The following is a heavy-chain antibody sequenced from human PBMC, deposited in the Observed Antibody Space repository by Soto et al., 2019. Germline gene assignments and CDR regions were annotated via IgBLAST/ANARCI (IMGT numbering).Heavy chain of an antibody. CDR2: IYYSGST. Sequence: SETLSLPCTLSGSSISSYYWSWIRQPPGKGLEWIGYIYYSGSTNYNPSLKSRVTISVDTSKNQFSLKLSSVTAADTAVYYCARRVYSSGAPCFDYWGQGTLVTVSS. CDR3: ARRVYSSGAPCFDY. CDR1: GSSISSYY. J-gene: IGHJ4*02. D-gene: IGHD6-19*01. V-gene: IGHV4-59*01.